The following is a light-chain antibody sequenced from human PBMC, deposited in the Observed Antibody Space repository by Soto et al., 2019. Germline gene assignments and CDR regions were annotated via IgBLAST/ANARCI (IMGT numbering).Light chain of an antibody. V-gene: IGKV3-20*01. CDR3: QQYGSSPT. CDR2: DAS. CDR1: QSVSSDH. J-gene: IGKJ2*01. Sequence: EIVLTQSPGTLSLSPGARATLSCRASQSVSSDHLACYQQKPGQAPSLLIDDASSRAPGIPDRFSGSGSATDFALAISRLEPEDFAGYYCQQYGSSPTFDQRPNVEIK.